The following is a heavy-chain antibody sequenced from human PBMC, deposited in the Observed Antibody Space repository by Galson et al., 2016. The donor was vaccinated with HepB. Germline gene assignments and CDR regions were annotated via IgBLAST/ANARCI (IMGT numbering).Heavy chain of an antibody. J-gene: IGHJ4*02. CDR3: ARGHSASFLMDY. Sequence: SLRLSCATSGFIFSVHNAYWVRQAPGKGLEWVAAIWYDSTYIYYADSVKGRFTISRDNSKNTLFLQMDQLRAEDTGVYYCARGHSASFLMDYWGQGTSVLVSS. V-gene: IGHV3-33*01. CDR1: GFIFSVHN. D-gene: IGHD1-26*01. CDR2: IWYDSTYI.